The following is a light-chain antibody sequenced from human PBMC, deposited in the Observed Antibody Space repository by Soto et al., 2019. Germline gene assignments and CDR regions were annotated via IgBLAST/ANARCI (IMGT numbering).Light chain of an antibody. CDR2: GES. J-gene: IGKJ4*01. CDR1: QSVSSN. Sequence: EIVMTQSPATLSVSPGERSTLSYRASQSVSSNLAWYQQKPGQSPRLLIYGESTRATGIPARFSGSGSGTEFTLTISSLQSEDFAVYYCQQYNNWSAFGGGTKVDIK. CDR3: QQYNNWSA. V-gene: IGKV3-15*01.